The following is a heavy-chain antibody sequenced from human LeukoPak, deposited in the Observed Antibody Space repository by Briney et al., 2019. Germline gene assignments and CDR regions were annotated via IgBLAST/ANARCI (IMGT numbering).Heavy chain of an antibody. CDR3: ASCPTYYYDSSGYYHLDY. CDR1: GFTFSSYG. D-gene: IGHD3-22*01. J-gene: IGHJ4*02. Sequence: GGSLRLSCAASGFTFSSYGMHWVRQAPGKGLEWVAVISYDGSNKYYADSVKGRFTISRDNSKNTLYLQMNSLRAEDTAVYYCASCPTYYYDSSGYYHLDYWGQGTLVTVSS. V-gene: IGHV3-30*03. CDR2: ISYDGSNK.